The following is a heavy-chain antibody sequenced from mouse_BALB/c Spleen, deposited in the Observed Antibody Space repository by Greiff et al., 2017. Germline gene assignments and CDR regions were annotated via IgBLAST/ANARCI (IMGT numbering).Heavy chain of an antibody. V-gene: IGHV5-6-4*01. D-gene: IGHD1-1*01. CDR3: TRDYYGSSQAWFAY. Sequence: EVKLVESGGGLVKPGGSLKLSCAASGFTFSSYTMSWVRQTPVKRLEWVATISSGGSYTYYPDSVKGRFTISRDNAKNTLYLQMSSLKSEDTAMYYCTRDYYGSSQAWFAYWGQGTLVTVSA. CDR1: GFTFSSYT. J-gene: IGHJ3*01. CDR2: ISSGGSYT.